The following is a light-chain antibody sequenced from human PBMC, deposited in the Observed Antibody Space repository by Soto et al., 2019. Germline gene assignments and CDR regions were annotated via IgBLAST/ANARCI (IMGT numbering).Light chain of an antibody. V-gene: IGLV2-14*03. J-gene: IGLJ1*01. CDR3: SSYTRSSTQV. CDR2: DVT. CDR1: SNDVGAYSY. Sequence: QSVLTQPASVSGSPGQSITISSTGTSNDVGAYSYVTWYQQHPGKAPKVMIYDVTVRPSGVSHRFSGSKSGNTASQTISGLQAEDEADYYCSSYTRSSTQVFGTGTKLTVL.